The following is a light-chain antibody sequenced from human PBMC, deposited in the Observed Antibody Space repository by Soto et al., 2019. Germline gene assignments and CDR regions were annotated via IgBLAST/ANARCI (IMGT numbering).Light chain of an antibody. Sequence: EIVLTQSPGTLSLSPGERATLSCRASQSVSSNYLAWYQQKPGQAPKVLIYRASSRATGIPDRFSGSWSGTDFTLTISRLEPEDFAVYYFQQYGSSPLTFGGGTKVEIK. CDR2: RAS. CDR3: QQYGSSPLT. J-gene: IGKJ4*01. V-gene: IGKV3-20*01. CDR1: QSVSSNY.